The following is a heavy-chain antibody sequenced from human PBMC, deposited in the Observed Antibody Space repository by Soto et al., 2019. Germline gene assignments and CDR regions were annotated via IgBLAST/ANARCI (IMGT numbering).Heavy chain of an antibody. CDR3: AIEWGNYCSSTSCYMHYYGIDV. V-gene: IGHV3-13*01. D-gene: IGHD2-2*02. Sequence: PCVALRLFCSASGITVSSLMMHSRRHAPGRGLEWASAIGIAGDTYYPGSVKGRFTISRENAKITVYMQMNTLRAVDTAVYYCAIEWGNYCSSTSCYMHYYGIDVWGQGTKVTVSS. CDR2: IGIAGDT. CDR1: GITVSSLM. J-gene: IGHJ6*02.